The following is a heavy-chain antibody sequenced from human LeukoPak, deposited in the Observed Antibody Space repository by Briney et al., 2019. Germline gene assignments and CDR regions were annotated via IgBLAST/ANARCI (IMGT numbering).Heavy chain of an antibody. V-gene: IGHV3-66*03. D-gene: IGHD5-24*01. Sequence: GGSLRLSCTVSGFTVSSNSMSWVRQAPGKGLEWVSFIYSDNTHYSDSAKGRFTISRDNSKNTLYLQMNSLRAEDTAVYYCARESEDGYNSYFDYWGQGTLVTVSS. CDR3: ARESEDGYNSYFDY. CDR2: IYSDNT. J-gene: IGHJ4*02. CDR1: GFTVSSNS.